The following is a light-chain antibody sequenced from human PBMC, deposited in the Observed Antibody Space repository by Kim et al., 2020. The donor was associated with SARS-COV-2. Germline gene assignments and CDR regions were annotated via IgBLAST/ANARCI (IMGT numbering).Light chain of an antibody. J-gene: IGKJ4*01. Sequence: LAPGERATLSCRASQSVSSYVAWYQQKAGQPPRLLIDEASNRATGIPTRFSGSGYGTDFTLTIYSLEPEDFAVYYCQQRSAWPLAFGGGTKVDIK. CDR2: EAS. CDR3: QQRSAWPLA. CDR1: QSVSSY. V-gene: IGKV3-11*01.